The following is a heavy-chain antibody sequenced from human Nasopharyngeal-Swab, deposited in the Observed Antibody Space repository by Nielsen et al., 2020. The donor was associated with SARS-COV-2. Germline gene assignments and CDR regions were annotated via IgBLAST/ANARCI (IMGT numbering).Heavy chain of an antibody. Sequence: GESLKISCAASGFSFSGSAMHWVRQASGKGLEWVGRIRSKPNNYATAYAASVRGRFTISRDDSKHTAYLQMNSLKTEDTAMYYCARVLREGWFDPWGQGTLVTVSS. D-gene: IGHD1-26*01. CDR2: IRSKPNNYAT. V-gene: IGHV3-73*01. J-gene: IGHJ5*02. CDR3: ARVLREGWFDP. CDR1: GFSFSGSA.